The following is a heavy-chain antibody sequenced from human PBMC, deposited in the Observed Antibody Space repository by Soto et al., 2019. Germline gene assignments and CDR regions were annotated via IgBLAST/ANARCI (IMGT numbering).Heavy chain of an antibody. CDR3: ARDSYYDSSGYQATGYYYGMDV. D-gene: IGHD3-22*01. Sequence: ASAKVSCKASGYTFTSYGISWVRQAPGQGLEWMGWISAYNGNTNYAQKLQGRVTMTTDTSTSTAYMELRSLRSDDTAVYYCARDSYYDSSGYQATGYYYGMDVWGQGTTVTVSS. J-gene: IGHJ6*02. CDR1: GYTFTSYG. V-gene: IGHV1-18*01. CDR2: ISAYNGNT.